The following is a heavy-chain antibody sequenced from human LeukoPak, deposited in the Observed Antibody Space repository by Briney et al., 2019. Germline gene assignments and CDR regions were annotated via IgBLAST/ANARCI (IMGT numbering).Heavy chain of an antibody. J-gene: IGHJ2*01. D-gene: IGHD4-17*01. Sequence: PGGSLRLSCAVSGFTFNTYVMSWVRQAPGKGLEWVSAISGSGGGTYYVASVKGRFTISRDNSKNTLYLQMNSLRAEDTAVYYCAKYPVTRVWYFDLWGRGTLVTVSS. CDR2: ISGSGGGT. CDR3: AKYPVTRVWYFDL. V-gene: IGHV3-23*01. CDR1: GFTFNTYV.